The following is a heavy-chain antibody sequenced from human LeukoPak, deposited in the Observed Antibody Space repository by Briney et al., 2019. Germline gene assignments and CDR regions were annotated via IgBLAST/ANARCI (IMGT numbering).Heavy chain of an antibody. J-gene: IGHJ4*02. CDR3: AKSGSGWHHPYFDY. CDR2: ISGSGGST. CDR1: GFTASSYA. Sequence: GGSLRLSCAASGFTASSYAMSWVRQAPGKGLEWVSAISGSGGSTYYADSVKGRFTISRDNSKNTLYLQMNSLRAEDTAVYHCAKSGSGWHHPYFDYWGQGTLVTVSS. D-gene: IGHD6-19*01. V-gene: IGHV3-23*01.